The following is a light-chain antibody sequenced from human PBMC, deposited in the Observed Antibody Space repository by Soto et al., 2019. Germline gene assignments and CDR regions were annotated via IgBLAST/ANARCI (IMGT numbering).Light chain of an antibody. CDR2: GAS. CDR1: QSVSSN. CDR3: QKYNNSPPYT. V-gene: IGKV3-15*01. Sequence: EIVMTQSPATLSVSPGERATLSCRASQSVSSNLAWYQQKPGQAPRLLIYGASTRATGIPARFSGSGSGTEFTLTISSLKSEDFAVYYCQKYNNSPPYTFGQGTKLEIK. J-gene: IGKJ2*01.